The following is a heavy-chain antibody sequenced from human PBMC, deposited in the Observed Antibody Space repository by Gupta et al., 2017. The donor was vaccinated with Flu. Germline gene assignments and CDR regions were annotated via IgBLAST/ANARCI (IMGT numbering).Heavy chain of an antibody. CDR1: GGTFSSYA. CDR3: AREDDYSNYGHYYYGMDV. CDR2: IIPIFGTA. D-gene: IGHD4-11*01. Sequence: QVQLVQSGAEVKKPGSSVKVSCKASGGTFSSYAISWVRQAPGQGLEWMGGIIPIFGTANYAQKFQGRVTITADKSTSTAYMELSSLRSEDTAVYYCAREDDYSNYGHYYYGMDVWGQGTTVTVSS. V-gene: IGHV1-69*06. J-gene: IGHJ6*02.